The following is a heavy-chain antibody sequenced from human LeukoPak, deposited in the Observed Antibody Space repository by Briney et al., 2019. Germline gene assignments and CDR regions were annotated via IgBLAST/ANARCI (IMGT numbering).Heavy chain of an antibody. D-gene: IGHD1-1*01. V-gene: IGHV1-18*01. Sequence: GASVKVSCKASGYTFTSYGISWVRQAPGQGLEWMGWISAYNGNTNYAQKLQGRVTMTTDTSTSTAYMELRSLRSDDTAVYYCARDERGNYWNDLIYYYYYGMDVWGQGTTVTVSS. CDR2: ISAYNGNT. J-gene: IGHJ6*02. CDR1: GYTFTSYG. CDR3: ARDERGNYWNDLIYYYYYGMDV.